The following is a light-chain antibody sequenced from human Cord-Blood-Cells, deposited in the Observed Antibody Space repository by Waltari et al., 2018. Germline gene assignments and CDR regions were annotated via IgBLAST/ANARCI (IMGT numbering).Light chain of an antibody. CDR2: GAS. CDR3: QQYGSSPKT. V-gene: IGKV3-20*01. J-gene: IGKJ1*01. Sequence: EIVWTQSPGTLSLSPGERATLSCRASQSVSSSYLAWYQQKPGQAPRLLIYGASSRATGIPDRFSGSGSGSDFPLTISRLEPEDLAVYYCQQYGSSPKTFGQGTKVEIK. CDR1: QSVSSSY.